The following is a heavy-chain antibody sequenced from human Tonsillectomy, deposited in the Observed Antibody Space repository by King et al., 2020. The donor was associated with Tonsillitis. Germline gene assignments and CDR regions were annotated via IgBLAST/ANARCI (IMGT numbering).Heavy chain of an antibody. CDR2: TRYDGSNK. CDR1: GFTFSTYG. D-gene: IGHD6-13*01. J-gene: IGHJ6*02. Sequence: VQLVESGGGVVRPGGSLRLSCAASGFTFSTYGMHWVRQAPGKGLEWVAFTRYDGSNKYYAESVKGRFTISRDNSKNPLYLQMNSLRAEDTAVYYCAKAKSGVAAADYGMDVGGQGTTVTVSS. CDR3: AKAKSGVAAADYGMDV. V-gene: IGHV3-30*02.